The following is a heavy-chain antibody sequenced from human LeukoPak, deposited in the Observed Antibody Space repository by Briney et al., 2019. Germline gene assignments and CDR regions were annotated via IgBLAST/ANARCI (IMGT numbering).Heavy chain of an antibody. Sequence: GGSLRLSCAASGFTFSSYAVSWVRQAPGKGLEWVSAISGSGGSTYYADSVKGRFTISRDNFKNTLFLQMNSLRAEDTAVYYCAKGRYYYDSSDAFDIWGQGTMVTVSS. D-gene: IGHD3-22*01. V-gene: IGHV3-23*01. CDR3: AKGRYYYDSSDAFDI. CDR1: GFTFSSYA. J-gene: IGHJ3*02. CDR2: ISGSGGST.